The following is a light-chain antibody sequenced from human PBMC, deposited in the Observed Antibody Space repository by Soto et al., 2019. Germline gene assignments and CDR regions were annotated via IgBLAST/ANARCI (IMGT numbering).Light chain of an antibody. CDR3: QSYDSRLSGYV. V-gene: IGLV1-40*01. CDR1: SSNIGAGYY. Sequence: QPVLTQPPSVSGAPGQRVTISCTGSSSNIGAGYYVHWYQQLPGTAPKLLIYGNSNRPSGVPDRFSGSKSGTSASLAITGLQAEDEADYYCQSYDSRLSGYVFATGTKVTVL. J-gene: IGLJ1*01. CDR2: GNS.